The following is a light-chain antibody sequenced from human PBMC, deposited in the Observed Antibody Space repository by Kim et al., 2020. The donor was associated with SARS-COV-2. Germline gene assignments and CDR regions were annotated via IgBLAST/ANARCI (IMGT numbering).Light chain of an antibody. CDR3: QKDNNWPYT. CDR2: GTS. V-gene: IGKV3-15*01. J-gene: IGKJ2*01. CDR1: QSVSSA. Sequence: EIVMTQSPATLSVSPGERASLSCRASQSVSSALAWYQKKPGQAPRLLIYGTSTRATGIPVRFIGSGSGTEFTLTISSLQSEDFAVYYCQKDNNWPYTLGQGTKLEI.